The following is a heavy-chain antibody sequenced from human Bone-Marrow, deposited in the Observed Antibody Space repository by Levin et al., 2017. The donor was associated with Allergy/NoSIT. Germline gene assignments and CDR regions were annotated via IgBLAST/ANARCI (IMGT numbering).Heavy chain of an antibody. CDR2: VSDDGRAT. D-gene: IGHD6-19*01. CDR3: ASSVAGPGF. V-gene: IGHV3-30*03. Sequence: GESLKISCAASEFSFRSFYMHWVRQSPGKGLEWVASVSDDGRATYYSDSVKGRFTISRDNSKKILFLQTNTLRTEDTAVYYCASSVAGPGFWGRGTLVIVSS. J-gene: IGHJ4*02. CDR1: EFSFRSFY.